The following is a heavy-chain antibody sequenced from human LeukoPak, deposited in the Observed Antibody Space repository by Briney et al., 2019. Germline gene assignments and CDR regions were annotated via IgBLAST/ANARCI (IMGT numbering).Heavy chain of an antibody. CDR2: ISHDGSNK. Sequence: SVRLSCSASGFTFSSYAMHWLRQAPGKGLEGVAVISHDGSNKYYADYVKGRFTMSRDNSKNTLYLQMNSLRAEDTAVYYCARVPYSSGYYLYFDYWGQGTLVTVSS. D-gene: IGHD3-22*01. J-gene: IGHJ4*02. CDR1: GFTFSSYA. V-gene: IGHV3-30-3*01. CDR3: ARVPYSSGYYLYFDY.